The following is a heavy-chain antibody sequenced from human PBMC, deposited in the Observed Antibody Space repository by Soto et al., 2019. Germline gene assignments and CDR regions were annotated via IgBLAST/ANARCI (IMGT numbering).Heavy chain of an antibody. CDR3: AHRAYFDSGKQFDY. D-gene: IGHD3-10*01. CDR1: GFSLSTSGVG. Sequence: QITLKESGPTLVKPTQTLTLTCTFSGFSLSTSGVGVGWIRQPPGKALEWLAIIYWDDEKRYSPSLKTRLTGTKDTSTNQVVLTMTNVDPVDTATYYCAHRAYFDSGKQFDYWGQGTLVSVSS. V-gene: IGHV2-5*02. J-gene: IGHJ4*02. CDR2: IYWDDEK.